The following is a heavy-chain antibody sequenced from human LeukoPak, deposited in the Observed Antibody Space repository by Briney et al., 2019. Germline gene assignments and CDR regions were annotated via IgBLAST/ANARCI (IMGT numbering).Heavy chain of an antibody. CDR2: IYFSGNT. V-gene: IGHV4-39*01. CDR3: ARHYHYGSGSYMPFHI. J-gene: IGHJ3*02. CDR1: SGSISSSTYY. D-gene: IGHD3-10*01. Sequence: SETLSLTCTVSSGSISSSTYYWGWIRQPPGKGLEWIGSIYFSGNTFYNPSLKSRVTISVATSKNQISLKLSSVTAADTAVYYCARHYHYGSGSYMPFHIWGQGTMDTVSS.